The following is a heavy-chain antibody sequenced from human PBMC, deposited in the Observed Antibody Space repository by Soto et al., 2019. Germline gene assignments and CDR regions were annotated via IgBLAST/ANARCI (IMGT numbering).Heavy chain of an antibody. CDR1: GYTFTSYG. D-gene: IGHD1-1*01. J-gene: IGHJ4*02. V-gene: IGHV1-18*01. Sequence: QVHLVQSGAEVKKPGASVKVSCKASGYTFTSYGITWVRQAPGQGLEWMGWISAHNGNTDYAQKLQGRVIVTRDTSTSTAYMELRSMRSDDTAVYYCARGRYGDYWGQGALVTVSS. CDR2: ISAHNGNT. CDR3: ARGRYGDY.